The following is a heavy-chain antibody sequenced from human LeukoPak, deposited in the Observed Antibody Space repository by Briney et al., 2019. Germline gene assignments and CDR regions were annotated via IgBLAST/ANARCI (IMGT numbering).Heavy chain of an antibody. CDR3: ARDMGGLLPIQNWLDP. CDR1: GYTFIGFY. CDR2: INPKNGGT. D-gene: IGHD3-16*01. Sequence: GASVKVSCKASGYTFIGFYMHWVRQAPGQGLEWMGWINPKNGGTNYAQKFQGRVTMSRDTSITTAYIEVTRLTYDDTAVYYCARDMGGLLPIQNWLDPWGQGTLVTVSP. J-gene: IGHJ5*02. V-gene: IGHV1-2*02.